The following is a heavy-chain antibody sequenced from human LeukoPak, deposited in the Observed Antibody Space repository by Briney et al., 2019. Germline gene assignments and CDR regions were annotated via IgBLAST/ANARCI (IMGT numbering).Heavy chain of an antibody. CDR2: VSFDGSNK. CDR3: AKAQSDCRSTSCYPMDALDI. V-gene: IGHV3-30*18. Sequence: TGGSLRLSCAASGFTFSSYGMHWVRQAPGKGLEWVAVVSFDGSNKYYADSVEGRFTISRDNFKNTLNVQLNSLRAEDTAIYYCAKAQSDCRSTSCYPMDALDIWGQGTMVTVSS. J-gene: IGHJ3*02. D-gene: IGHD2-2*01. CDR1: GFTFSSYG.